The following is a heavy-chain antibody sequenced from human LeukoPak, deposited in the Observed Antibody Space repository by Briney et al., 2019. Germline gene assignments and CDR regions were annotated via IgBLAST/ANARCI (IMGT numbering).Heavy chain of an antibody. Sequence: SVKVSCKASGGTFSSYAISWVRQAPGQGLEWMGGIIPIFGTANYAQKFQGRVTITADESTSTAYMELSSLRAEDTAVYYCASEQELSYSGSYYYWFDPWGQGTLVTVSS. D-gene: IGHD1-26*01. V-gene: IGHV1-69*13. CDR3: ASEQELSYSGSYYYWFDP. CDR1: GGTFSSYA. J-gene: IGHJ5*02. CDR2: IIPIFGTA.